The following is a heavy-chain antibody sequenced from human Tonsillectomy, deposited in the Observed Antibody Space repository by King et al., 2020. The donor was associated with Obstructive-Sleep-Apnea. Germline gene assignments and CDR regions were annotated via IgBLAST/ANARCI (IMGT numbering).Heavy chain of an antibody. D-gene: IGHD4-17*01. V-gene: IGHV1-3*01. CDR3: ARGRSTVTARFDP. CDR2: INAGNGNT. CDR1: GYTFTTYA. J-gene: IGHJ5*02. Sequence: LVQSGAEVKKPGASVKVSCKTSGYTFTTYAVHWVRQAPGQRLEWMGLINAGNGNTRYSQNFKGRVTITSDKSAGTAYMELSSLRSEDTAVYYCARGRSTVTARFDPWGQGTLVTVSS.